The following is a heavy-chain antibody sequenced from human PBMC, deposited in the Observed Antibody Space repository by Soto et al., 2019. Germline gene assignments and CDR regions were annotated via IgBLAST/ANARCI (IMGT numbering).Heavy chain of an antibody. V-gene: IGHV4-59*01. J-gene: IGHJ4*02. CDR3: ASLGVYYDSSGYSHILDF. CDR2: IYYSGST. CDR1: GGSISSYY. Sequence: SETLSLTCTVSGGSISSYYWSWIRQPPGKGLEWIGYIYYSGSTNYNPSLKSRVTISVDTSKNQFSLKLSSVTAADTAVYYCASLGVYYDSSGYSHILDFWGQGTLVTVSS. D-gene: IGHD3-22*01.